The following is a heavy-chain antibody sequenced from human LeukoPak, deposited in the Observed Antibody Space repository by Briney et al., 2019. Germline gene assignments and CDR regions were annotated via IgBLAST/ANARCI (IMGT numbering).Heavy chain of an antibody. CDR3: ASGIVSSSPDY. V-gene: IGHV3-53*04. CDR1: GFTVSTDH. CDR2: SYSGGTS. D-gene: IGHD6-6*01. J-gene: IGHJ4*02. Sequence: GGSLRLSCAASGFTVSTDHMSWVRQAPGKGLEWVAVSYSGGTSQYAESVKGRFTISRHNSKNTLYLQMNSLRAEDTAVYYCASGIVSSSPDYWGQGTLVTVSS.